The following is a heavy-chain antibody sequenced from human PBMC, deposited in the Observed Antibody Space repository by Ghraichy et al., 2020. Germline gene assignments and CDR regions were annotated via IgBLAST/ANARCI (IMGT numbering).Heavy chain of an antibody. CDR2: ISSNGGST. CDR1: GFTFSSYA. V-gene: IGHV3-64*01. D-gene: IGHD6-19*01. Sequence: LSLTCAASGFTFSSYAMHWVRQAPGKGLEYVSAISSNGGSTYYANSVKGRFTISRDNSKNTLYLQMGSLRAEDMAVYYCARGKRSSGWYTLDYWGQGTLVTVSS. J-gene: IGHJ4*02. CDR3: ARGKRSSGWYTLDY.